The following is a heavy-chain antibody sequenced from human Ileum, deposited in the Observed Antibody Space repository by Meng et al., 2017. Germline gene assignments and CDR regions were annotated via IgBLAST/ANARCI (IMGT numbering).Heavy chain of an antibody. Sequence: QEPGPGIVKPSGNLPLACAVSGTWWSWVRQPPGKGLEWIGEIFQSGRTNYNPSLKSRVTISIDKSKSQISLQLSAVTAADTAVYSCATSNDRDVYYLGYWGQGTLVTVSS. CDR2: IFQSGRT. CDR1: GTW. V-gene: IGHV4-4*02. D-gene: IGHD3-22*01. CDR3: ATSNDRDVYYLGY. J-gene: IGHJ4*02.